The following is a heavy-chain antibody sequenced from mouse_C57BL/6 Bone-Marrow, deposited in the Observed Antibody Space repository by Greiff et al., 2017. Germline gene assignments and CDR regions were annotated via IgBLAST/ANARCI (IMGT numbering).Heavy chain of an antibody. V-gene: IGHV1-64*01. CDR2: IHPNSGST. CDR3: ARSGGY. CDR1: GYTFTSYW. D-gene: IGHD3-1*01. J-gene: IGHJ2*01. Sequence: VQLQQPGAELVKPGASVKLSCKASGYTFTSYWMHWVKQRPGQGLEWIGMIHPNSGSTNYNEKFKGKATLTVDKSSSTAYMQLSSLTYEDSEVDSCARSGGYWGQGTTLTVSA.